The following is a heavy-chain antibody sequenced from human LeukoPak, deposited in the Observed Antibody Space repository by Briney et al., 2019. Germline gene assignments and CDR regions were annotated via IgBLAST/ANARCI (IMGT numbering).Heavy chain of an antibody. CDR1: GFTFSSYG. D-gene: IGHD1-26*01. V-gene: IGHV3-21*06. Sequence: GGSLRLSCAASGFTFSSYGMSWVRQAPGKGLEWVSSITSSSSYIYYADSVKGRFTISRDNAKNSLYLQMDSLRVEDTAEYYCARDPYSGNYGAYYYYYMDVWGKGTTVTVSS. CDR3: ARDPYSGNYGAYYYYYMDV. CDR2: ITSSSSYI. J-gene: IGHJ6*03.